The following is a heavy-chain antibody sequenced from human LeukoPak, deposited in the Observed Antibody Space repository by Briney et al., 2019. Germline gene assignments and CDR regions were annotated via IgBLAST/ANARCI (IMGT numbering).Heavy chain of an antibody. D-gene: IGHD3-10*01. J-gene: IGHJ4*02. CDR1: GFTVSSNY. Sequence: PGGSLRLSCAASGFTVSSNYMSWVRQAPGKGLDWVSVIYSGGSTYYADSVKGRFTISRDNSKNTLYLQMNSLRSDDTAVYYCARDRTGHYYGSTFDYWGQGTLVTVSS. CDR3: ARDRTGHYYGSTFDY. V-gene: IGHV3-53*05. CDR2: IYSGGST.